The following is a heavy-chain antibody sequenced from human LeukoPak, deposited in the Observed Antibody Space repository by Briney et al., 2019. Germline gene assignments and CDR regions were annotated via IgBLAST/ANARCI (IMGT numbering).Heavy chain of an antibody. CDR3: ARASGGITIFGVVSY. CDR2: IKQDGSEK. Sequence: EASETLSLTCTVSGDSISSSSYYWGWIRQPPGKGLEWVANIKQDGSEKYYVDSVKGRFTISRDNAKNSLYLQMNSLRAEDTAVYYCARASGGITIFGVVSYWGQGTLVTVSS. D-gene: IGHD3-3*01. CDR1: GDSISSSSYY. V-gene: IGHV3-7*01. J-gene: IGHJ4*02.